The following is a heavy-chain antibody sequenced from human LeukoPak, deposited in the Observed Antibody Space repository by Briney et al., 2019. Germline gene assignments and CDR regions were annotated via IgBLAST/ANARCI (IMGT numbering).Heavy chain of an antibody. V-gene: IGHV4-38-2*02. D-gene: IGHD6-19*01. CDR3: AKGYSSGWYILDAFDI. CDR2: IYHSGST. J-gene: IGHJ3*02. Sequence: SETLSLTCTVSGYSISSGYYWGWIRQPPGKGLEWIGSIYHSGSTYYNPSLKSRVTISVDTSKNQFSLKLSSVTAADTAVYYCAKGYSSGWYILDAFDIWGQGTMVTVSS. CDR1: GYSISSGYY.